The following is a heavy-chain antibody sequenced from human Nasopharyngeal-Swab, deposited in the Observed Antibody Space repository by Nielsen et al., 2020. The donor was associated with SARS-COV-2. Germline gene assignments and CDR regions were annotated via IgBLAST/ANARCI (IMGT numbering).Heavy chain of an antibody. CDR2: ISSSSSYI. J-gene: IGHJ4*02. CDR1: GFTFSSYS. CDR3: ARAGGYYYDSSGHRTDHAEFDY. Sequence: GESLKISCAASGFTFSSYSMNWVRQAPGKGLEWVSSISSSSSYIYYADSVKGRFTISRDNAKNSLYLQMNSLRAEDTAVYYCARAGGYYYDSSGHRTDHAEFDYWGQGTLVTVSS. V-gene: IGHV3-21*01. D-gene: IGHD3-22*01.